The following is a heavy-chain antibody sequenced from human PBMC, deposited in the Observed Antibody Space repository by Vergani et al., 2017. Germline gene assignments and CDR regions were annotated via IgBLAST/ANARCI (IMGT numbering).Heavy chain of an antibody. D-gene: IGHD3-10*01. J-gene: IGHJ4*02. V-gene: IGHV4-4*03. CDR3: AGGGGYYGSGSYCGY. CDR1: GGSISSSNW. Sequence: QEQLQESGPGLVKPPGTLSLTCAFSGGSISSSNWWSWVRQPPGKGLEWIGEIYHSGSTNYNPSLKSRVTISVDKSKTQFSLKLSSVTAADPAVYYCAGGGGYYGSGSYCGYWGQGTLVTVSS. CDR2: IYHSGST.